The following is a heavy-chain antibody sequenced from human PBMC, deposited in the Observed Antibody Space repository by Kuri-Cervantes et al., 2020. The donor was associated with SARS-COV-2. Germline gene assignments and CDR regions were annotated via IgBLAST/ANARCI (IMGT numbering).Heavy chain of an antibody. V-gene: IGHV1-2*04. CDR3: ARSTPLRRLVVISQGGAFDI. J-gene: IGHJ3*02. CDR2: INPNSGGT. Sequence: ASVKVSCKASGYTFTGYYMHWVRQAPGQRLEWMGWINPNSGGTNYAQKFQGWVTMTRDTSISTVYMELSRLRSDDTAVYYCARSTPLRRLVVISQGGAFDIWGQGTMVTVSS. CDR1: GYTFTGYY. D-gene: IGHD3-22*01.